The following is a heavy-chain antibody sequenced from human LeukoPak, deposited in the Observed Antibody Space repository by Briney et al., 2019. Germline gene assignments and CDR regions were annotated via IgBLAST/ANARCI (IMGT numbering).Heavy chain of an antibody. Sequence: SETLSLTCTVSGGSISSSSYYWGWIRQPPGKGLEWIGYIYYSGSTNYNPSLKSRVTISVDTSKNQFSLKLSSVTAADTAVYYCARVERERYGMWGNWFDPWGQGTLVTVSS. D-gene: IGHD5-24*01. J-gene: IGHJ5*02. CDR3: ARVERERYGMWGNWFDP. CDR2: IYYSGST. V-gene: IGHV4-61*05. CDR1: GGSISSSSYY.